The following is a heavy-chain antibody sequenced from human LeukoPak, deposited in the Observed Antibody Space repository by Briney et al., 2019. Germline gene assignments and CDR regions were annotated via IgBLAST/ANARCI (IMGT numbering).Heavy chain of an antibody. CDR1: GGSSSTYY. CDR2: IHYSGST. Sequence: PSETLSLTCTVSGGSSSTYYWSCIRQPPGKGLEWIVYIHYSGSTNYNPSLKGRVIISVDTSKNHLSLKLNSVTAADTAVYYCARGLVGANDYAFDIWGQGTMVTVSS. J-gene: IGHJ3*02. D-gene: IGHD1-26*01. V-gene: IGHV4-59*01. CDR3: ARGLVGANDYAFDI.